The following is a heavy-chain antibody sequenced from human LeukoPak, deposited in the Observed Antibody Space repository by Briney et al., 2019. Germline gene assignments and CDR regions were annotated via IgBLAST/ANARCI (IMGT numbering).Heavy chain of an antibody. CDR1: GYTFTGYY. J-gene: IGHJ5*02. Sequence: GAPVKVSCKASGYTFTGYYMHWVRQAPGQGREWMGWINPNSGGTNYAQKFQGRVTMTRDTPISTAYMELSRLRSDDTAVYYCARGEDYYGSGSYYGVDPWGQGTLVTVSS. CDR3: ARGEDYYGSGSYYGVDP. D-gene: IGHD3-10*01. CDR2: INPNSGGT. V-gene: IGHV1-2*02.